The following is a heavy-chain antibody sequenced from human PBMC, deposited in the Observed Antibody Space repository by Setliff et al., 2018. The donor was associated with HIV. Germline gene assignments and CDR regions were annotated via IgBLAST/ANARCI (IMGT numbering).Heavy chain of an antibody. CDR1: GDSATNSRYY. V-gene: IGHV4-39*01. J-gene: IGHJ3*01. CDR3: ARAGYNLWSGYDAFDV. Sequence: SETLSLTCTVSGDSATNSRYYWAWIRQPPGKGLEYIGSIHYDEKTYYNPSLKSRVTISLDTSKNQFSLNLTSVTAADTAVYYCARAGYNLWSGYDAFDVWGQGTLVTVSS. CDR2: IHYDEKT. D-gene: IGHD3-3*01.